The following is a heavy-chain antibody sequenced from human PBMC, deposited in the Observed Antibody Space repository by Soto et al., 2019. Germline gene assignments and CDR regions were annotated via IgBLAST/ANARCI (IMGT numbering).Heavy chain of an antibody. CDR1: GFTFSSNA. CDR2: ISGSGGTT. CDR3: AKNKETGTTGGLGY. D-gene: IGHD1-1*01. J-gene: IGHJ4*01. V-gene: IGHV3-23*01. Sequence: PEGALRLSCVAPGFTFSSNAISWVRQAPGKGLEWVSTISGSGGTTYYADSVKGRFTISRDNSKNTLYLQMNSLRAEETAVYYCAKNKETGTTGGLGYWGHGTLVTVSS.